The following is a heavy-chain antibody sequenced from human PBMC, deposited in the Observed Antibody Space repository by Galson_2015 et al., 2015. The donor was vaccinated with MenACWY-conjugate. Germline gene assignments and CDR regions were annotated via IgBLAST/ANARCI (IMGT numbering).Heavy chain of an antibody. V-gene: IGHV3-7*01. D-gene: IGHD6-19*01. Sequence: VRQAPGAGLQWVANIKHDGSGTYYVDSVKGRFTISRDNARNSLYLHMNNLRAEDTAVYYCTRAKEQWLSKTFDVWGQGTMVTVSS. CDR2: IKHDGSGT. CDR3: TRAKEQWLSKTFDV. J-gene: IGHJ3*01.